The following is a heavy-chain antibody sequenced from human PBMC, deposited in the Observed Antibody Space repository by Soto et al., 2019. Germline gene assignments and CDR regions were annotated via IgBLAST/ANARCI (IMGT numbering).Heavy chain of an antibody. CDR2: ISGSGGST. CDR3: ARVPGIAARGSYYYYYYGMDV. CDR1: GFTFSSYA. Sequence: EVQLLESGGGLVQPGGSLRLSCAASGFTFSSYAMSWVRQAPGKGLEWVSAISGSGGSTYYADSVKGRFTISRDNSKNTLYLQMNSLRAEDTAVYYCARVPGIAARGSYYYYYYGMDVWGQGTTVTVSS. D-gene: IGHD6-6*01. J-gene: IGHJ6*02. V-gene: IGHV3-23*01.